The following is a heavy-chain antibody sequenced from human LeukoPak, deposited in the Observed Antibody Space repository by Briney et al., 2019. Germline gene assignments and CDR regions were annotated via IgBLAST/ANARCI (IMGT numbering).Heavy chain of an antibody. V-gene: IGHV3-33*06. Sequence: PGRSLRLSCAASGFTFSSYAMHWVRQAPGKGLEWVAVIWHDGSEKYYEDSVKGRFTISRDNSKNTLYLQMNSLRAEDTAVYYCAKDLSYDYGGNSYYYYGMDVWGQGTTVTVSS. CDR1: GFTFSSYA. J-gene: IGHJ6*02. D-gene: IGHD4-23*01. CDR3: AKDLSYDYGGNSYYYYGMDV. CDR2: IWHDGSEK.